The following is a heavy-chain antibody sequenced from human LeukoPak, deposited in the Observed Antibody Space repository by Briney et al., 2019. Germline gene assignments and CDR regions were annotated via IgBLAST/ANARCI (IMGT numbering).Heavy chain of an antibody. CDR2: MNPNSGNT. CDR1: GYTFTSYD. V-gene: IGHV1-8*03. J-gene: IGHJ6*03. CDR3: ARAGIFYDFWSGYYRAPYYYYYMDV. D-gene: IGHD3-3*01. Sequence: ASVKVSCKASGYTFTSYDINWVRQATGQGLEWMGWMNPNSGNTGYAQKFQGRVTITRNTSISTAYMELSSLRSEDTAVYYCARAGIFYDFWSGYYRAPYYYYYMDVWGKGTTVTVSS.